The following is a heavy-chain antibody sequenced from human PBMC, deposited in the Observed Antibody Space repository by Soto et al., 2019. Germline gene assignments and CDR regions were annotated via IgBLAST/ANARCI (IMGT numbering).Heavy chain of an antibody. Sequence: GASVKVSCKASGYTFTNYYIHWVRQAPGQGLEWMGVISPSGGSTSYAQKFQGRITMTRDTSTSTVDMEVSGLRFEDTAVYYCERALTIYSGFDYGGQGPLVTVSS. CDR1: GYTFTNYY. CDR3: ERALTIYSGFDY. J-gene: IGHJ4*02. D-gene: IGHD1-26*01. CDR2: ISPSGGST. V-gene: IGHV1-46*01.